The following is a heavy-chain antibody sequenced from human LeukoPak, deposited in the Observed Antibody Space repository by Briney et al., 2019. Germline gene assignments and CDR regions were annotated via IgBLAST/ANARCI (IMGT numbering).Heavy chain of an antibody. D-gene: IGHD3-22*01. CDR3: ARDPPGNRNYYDSSGYYLS. Sequence: PSETLSLTRTVSGGSISSSSYYWGWLRQPPGKGLEWIGSIYYSGSTYYNPSLKSRVTISVDTSKNQFSLKLSSVTAADTAVYYCARDPPGNRNYYDSSGYYLSWGQGTLVTVSS. CDR1: GGSISSSSYY. CDR2: IYYSGST. J-gene: IGHJ5*02. V-gene: IGHV4-39*07.